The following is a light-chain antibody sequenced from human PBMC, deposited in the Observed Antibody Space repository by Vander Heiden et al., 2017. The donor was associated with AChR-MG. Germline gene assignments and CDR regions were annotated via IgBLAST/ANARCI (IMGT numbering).Light chain of an antibody. V-gene: IGKV2-28*01. Sequence: DFVMTQAPLSLTATLGKPATIPCRCSHSILYSNGSSYLAWYLQPPWPSPQILIYLGSNRAPGVPDRCSGSGSGTDFTLKISIVEAEDVGVYYCRQTLQAPLTFGQGTKLEI. CDR1: HSILYSNGSSY. CDR3: RQTLQAPLT. CDR2: LGS. J-gene: IGKJ2*01.